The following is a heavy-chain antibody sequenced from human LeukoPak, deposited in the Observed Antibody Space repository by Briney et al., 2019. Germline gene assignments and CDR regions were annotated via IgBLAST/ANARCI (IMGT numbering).Heavy chain of an antibody. V-gene: IGHV3-7*01. CDR1: GFTFSIYW. Sequence: PGGSLRLSCAASGFTFSIYWMSWVRQAPGKGLEWVANIKRDGSEKYYVDSVKGRFTISRETAKNSMYLQMNSLRAEDTAVYYCARGGQLLWFGESEDYWGQGTLVTVSS. D-gene: IGHD3-10*01. CDR3: ARGGQLLWFGESEDY. CDR2: IKRDGSEK. J-gene: IGHJ4*02.